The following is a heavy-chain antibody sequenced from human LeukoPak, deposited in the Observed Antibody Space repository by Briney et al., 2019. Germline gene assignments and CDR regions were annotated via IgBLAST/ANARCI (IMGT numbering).Heavy chain of an antibody. D-gene: IGHD3-10*01. Sequence: GASVKVSCKASEGTFGGYSIDWVRQAPGQGLGWVGGINPIFNILYYAQNFQGRVTITADESTNTAYLELDSLKHDDTAVYYCAAGRRLGELFFDSWGQGALVTVSS. CDR1: EGTFGGYS. J-gene: IGHJ4*02. CDR3: AAGRRLGELFFDS. CDR2: INPIFNIL. V-gene: IGHV1-69*13.